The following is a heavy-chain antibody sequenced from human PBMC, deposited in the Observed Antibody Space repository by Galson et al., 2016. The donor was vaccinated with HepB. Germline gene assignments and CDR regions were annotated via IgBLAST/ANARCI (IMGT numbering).Heavy chain of an antibody. V-gene: IGHV3-74*01. Sequence: SLRLSCAASGFPFSKYWIHWVRQVPGEGLVWVSRINSDGSSTHYADSVKGRFTISRDNAKNTVHLQMNSLRVEDTAVYYCARVGVIPYYYYGMDVWGQGTMVIVSS. D-gene: IGHD3-10*01. CDR3: ARVGVIPYYYYGMDV. J-gene: IGHJ6*01. CDR1: GFPFSKYW. CDR2: INSDGSST.